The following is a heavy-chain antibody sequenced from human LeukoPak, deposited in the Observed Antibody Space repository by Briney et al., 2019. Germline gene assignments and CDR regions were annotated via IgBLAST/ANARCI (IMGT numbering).Heavy chain of an antibody. Sequence: GGSLRLFCAASGFTFSSYAMHWDRQAPGKGLEWVALISYDGSNKYYADSVKGRFTISRDNSKNTLYLQMNSLRAEDTAVYYCARASGQLVKSDFDYWGQGTLVTVSS. CDR3: ARASGQLVKSDFDY. CDR2: ISYDGSNK. V-gene: IGHV3-30*04. J-gene: IGHJ4*02. D-gene: IGHD6-13*01. CDR1: GFTFSSYA.